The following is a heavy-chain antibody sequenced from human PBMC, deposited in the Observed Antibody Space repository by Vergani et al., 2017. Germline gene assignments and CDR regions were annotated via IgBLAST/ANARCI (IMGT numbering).Heavy chain of an antibody. Sequence: EVQLVESGGGLVKPGGSLRLSCAASGFTFSSYSMNWVRQAPGKGLEWVSSISSSSSYIYSADSVKGRFTISRDNAKNSLYLQMNSLRAEDTAVYYCARDVGYDFSSYYYYMDVWGKGSTVTVSS. CDR3: ARDVGYDFSSYYYYMDV. J-gene: IGHJ6*03. V-gene: IGHV3-21*01. CDR1: GFTFSSYS. CDR2: ISSSSSYI. D-gene: IGHD5-12*01.